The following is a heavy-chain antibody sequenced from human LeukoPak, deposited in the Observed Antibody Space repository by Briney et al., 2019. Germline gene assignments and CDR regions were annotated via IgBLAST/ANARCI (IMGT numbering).Heavy chain of an antibody. CDR3: TTDTPRDDFWSGYFPDAFDI. CDR2: IKSKTDRGTT. D-gene: IGHD3-3*01. V-gene: IGHV3-15*01. J-gene: IGHJ3*02. Sequence: GGSLRLSCAASGFTFSNAWMSWVRQAPGKGLEWVGRIKSKTDRGTTDYAAPVKGRFTISRDDSKNTLYLQMNSLKTEDTAVYYCTTDTPRDDFWSGYFPDAFDIWGQGTMVTVSP. CDR1: GFTFSNAW.